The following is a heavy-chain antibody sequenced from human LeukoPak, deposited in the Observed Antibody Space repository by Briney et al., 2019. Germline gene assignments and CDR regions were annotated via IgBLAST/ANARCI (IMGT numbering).Heavy chain of an antibody. CDR1: GFIFTNYW. Sequence: GGSLRLSCAASGFIFTNYWMTWVRQAPGKGLEWVANIKQDGSERYYVDSVKGRFTISRDNAKNSLYLQMNSLRAEDTAVYYCARSGIAAAGRDYWGQGTLVTVSS. CDR3: ARSGIAAAGRDY. V-gene: IGHV3-7*01. D-gene: IGHD6-13*01. CDR2: IKQDGSER. J-gene: IGHJ4*02.